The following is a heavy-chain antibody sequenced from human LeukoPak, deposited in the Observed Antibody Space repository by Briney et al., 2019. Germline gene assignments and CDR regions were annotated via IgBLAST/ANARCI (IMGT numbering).Heavy chain of an antibody. D-gene: IGHD2-2*01. CDR2: INHSGST. CDR1: GGSFSGYY. V-gene: IGHV4-34*01. Sequence: SETLSLTCAVYGGSFSGYYWSWIRQPPGKGLEWIGEINHSGSTNYNPSLKSRVTISVDTSKNQFSLKLSPVTAADTAVYYCARRVPPYQFWFDPWGQGTLVSVSS. CDR3: ARRVPPYQFWFDP. J-gene: IGHJ5*02.